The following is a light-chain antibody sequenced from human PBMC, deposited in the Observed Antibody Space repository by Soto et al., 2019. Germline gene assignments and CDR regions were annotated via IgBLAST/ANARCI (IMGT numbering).Light chain of an antibody. CDR2: GVS. CDR1: SSDVGGYNY. V-gene: IGLV2-14*01. J-gene: IGLJ2*01. Sequence: QSVLTQPASVSGSPGQSITISCIGTSSDVGGYNYVSWYQQHTGKAPKLMIYGVSNRVSGVSDRFSASKSGNTASLTISGLQADDEADYYCSSYRNINTVIFGGGTKLTVL. CDR3: SSYRNINTVI.